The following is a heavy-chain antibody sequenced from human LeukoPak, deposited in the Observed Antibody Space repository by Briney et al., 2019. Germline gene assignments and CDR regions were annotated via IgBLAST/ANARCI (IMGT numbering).Heavy chain of an antibody. CDR3: ARFSYDFWSGYYRAFYFDY. J-gene: IGHJ4*02. D-gene: IGHD3-3*01. Sequence: SETLSLTCTVSGGSISSYYWSWIRQPPGKGLEWIGYIYYSGSTNYNPSLKSRVTISVDTSKNQFSLKLSSVTAADTAVYYCARFSYDFWSGYYRAFYFDYWGQGTLVTVSS. CDR1: GGSISSYY. CDR2: IYYSGST. V-gene: IGHV4-59*12.